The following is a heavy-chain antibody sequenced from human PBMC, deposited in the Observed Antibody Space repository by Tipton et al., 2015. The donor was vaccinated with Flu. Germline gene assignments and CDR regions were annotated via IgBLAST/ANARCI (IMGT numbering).Heavy chain of an antibody. Sequence: SLRLSCVASGFTFSRYAMSWVRRAPGKGLEWVSAVSGGGDTTYFADSIKGRFTISRDNIKNTLSLQMNSLRAEDTAVYYCARVIPELVAGLDYWGQGTRVVVSS. D-gene: IGHD6-19*01. J-gene: IGHJ4*02. CDR1: GFTFSRYA. CDR2: VSGGGDTT. V-gene: IGHV3-23*01. CDR3: ARVIPELVAGLDY.